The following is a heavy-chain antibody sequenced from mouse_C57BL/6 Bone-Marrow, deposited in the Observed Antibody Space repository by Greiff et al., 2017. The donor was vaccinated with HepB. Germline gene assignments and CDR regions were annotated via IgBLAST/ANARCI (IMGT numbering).Heavy chain of an antibody. CDR2: IRNKANNHAT. J-gene: IGHJ4*01. CDR1: GFTFSDAW. Sequence: EVKLQESGGGLVQPGGSMKLSCAASGFTFSDAWMDWVRQSPEKGLEWVAEIRNKANNHATYYAESVKGRFTISRDDSKSSVYLQMNSLRAEDTGIYYCTESTMVTMRTFYYAMDYWGQGTSVTVSS. V-gene: IGHV6-6*01. CDR3: TESTMVTMRTFYYAMDY. D-gene: IGHD2-2*01.